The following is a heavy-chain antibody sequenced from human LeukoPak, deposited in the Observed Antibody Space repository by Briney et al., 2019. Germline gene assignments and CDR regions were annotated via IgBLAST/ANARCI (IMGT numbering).Heavy chain of an antibody. CDR2: IYYSGST. J-gene: IGHJ4*02. CDR3: ARHNHNTAMVFFDY. CDR1: GGSISSYY. D-gene: IGHD5-18*01. V-gene: IGHV4-59*08. Sequence: PSETLSLTCTVSGGSISSYYWSWIRQPPGKGLEWIGYIYYSGSTNYNPSLKSRVTISVDTSKNQFSLKLSSVTAADTAVYYCARHNHNTAMVFFDYWGQGTLVTVSS.